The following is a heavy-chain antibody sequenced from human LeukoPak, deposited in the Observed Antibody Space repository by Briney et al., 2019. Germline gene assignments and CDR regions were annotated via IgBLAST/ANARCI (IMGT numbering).Heavy chain of an antibody. J-gene: IGHJ6*02. CDR1: GYTFTSYG. CDR3: ARDNKVATIVYYYYGMDV. V-gene: IGHV1-18*01. D-gene: IGHD5-12*01. CDR2: ISAYNGNT. Sequence: ASVKVSCKASGYTFTSYGISWVRQAPGQGLEWMGWISAYNGNTNHAQKLQGRVTMTTDTSTSTAYMELRSLRSDDTAVYYCARDNKVATIVYYYYGMDVWGQGTTVTVSS.